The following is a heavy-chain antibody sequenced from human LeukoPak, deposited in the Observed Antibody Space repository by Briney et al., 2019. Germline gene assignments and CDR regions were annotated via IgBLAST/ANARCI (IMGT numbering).Heavy chain of an antibody. V-gene: IGHV3-74*01. CDR3: ARTTTVAPRGFDY. D-gene: IGHD4-23*01. Sequence: GGSLRLSCAASGFTFSSYWMHWVRQAPGEGLVWVSRINSDGSSTSYADSVKGRFTISRDNAKNTLYLQMNSLRAEDTAVYYCARTTTVAPRGFDYWGQGTLVTVSS. CDR1: GFTFSSYW. CDR2: INSDGSST. J-gene: IGHJ4*02.